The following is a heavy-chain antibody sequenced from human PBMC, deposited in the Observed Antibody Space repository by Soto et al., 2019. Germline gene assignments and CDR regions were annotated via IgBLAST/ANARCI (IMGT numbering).Heavy chain of an antibody. CDR1: GGKVVGVDSY. Sequence: PFQPMSDPGVVSGGKVVGVDSYCSCIQKLPGKGLEWIANVYHTGTTYYNQSLKSRVSMSVDTSQNQFSLILASVTAADTAVYYCARALVTAYNSRDYHYHFGMDVWGQGTSVTVPS. D-gene: IGHD3-22*01. V-gene: IGHV4-31*02. CDR2: VYHTGTT. CDR3: ARALVTAYNSRDYHYHFGMDV. J-gene: IGHJ6*02.